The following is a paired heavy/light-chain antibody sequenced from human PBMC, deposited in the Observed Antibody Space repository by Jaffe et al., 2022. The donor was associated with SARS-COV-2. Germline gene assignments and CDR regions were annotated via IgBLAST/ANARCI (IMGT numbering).Light chain of an antibody. V-gene: IGKV1-12*01. J-gene: IGKJ4*01. CDR3: QQSKRFPLT. Sequence: DIQMTQSPSSVSASVGDRVTITCRASQDITNWLAWYQQKPGKAPELLIYTTSTLQSGVPSRFSGSGAGTDFTLTIRSLQPEDFGTYYCQQSKRFPLTFGGGTKVEIK. CDR2: TTS. CDR1: QDITNW.
Heavy chain of an antibody. D-gene: IGHD1-26*01. J-gene: IGHJ5*02. CDR1: GFTFSPYS. CDR2: ISGDSDTI. CDR3: AREASGSNYADRFDP. Sequence: EVQLVESGGGLVQPGGCLRLSCTASGFTFSPYSMNWVRQVPGKGLEWLSYISGDSDTIKYADSVKGRFTISRDNAKNSLYLQMNSLRDEDTAVYYCAREASGSNYADRFDPWGQGTLVTVSS. V-gene: IGHV3-48*02.